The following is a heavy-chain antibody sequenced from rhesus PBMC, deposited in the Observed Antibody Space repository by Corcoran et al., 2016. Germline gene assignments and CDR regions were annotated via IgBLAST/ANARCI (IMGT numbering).Heavy chain of an antibody. J-gene: IGHJ4*01. Sequence: QVTLKESGPALVKPTQTLTLTCTFSGFSLTTSGMGVGWIRQPPGKALEWLALIYWDDDKRYSTSLKSRLTISKDTSKNQVVLTMTNMDPGDTATYYCARGVWGSSYFDYWGQGVLVTVSS. CDR3: ARGVWGSSYFDY. V-gene: IGHV2-174*01. D-gene: IGHD3-34*01. CDR1: GFSLTTSGMG. CDR2: IYWDDDK.